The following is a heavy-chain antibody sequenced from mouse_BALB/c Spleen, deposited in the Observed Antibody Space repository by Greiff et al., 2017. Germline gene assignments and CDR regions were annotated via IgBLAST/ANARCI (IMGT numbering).Heavy chain of an antibody. CDR1: GYTFTSYT. CDR3: ASRNHYDGYSAWFAY. D-gene: IGHD2-3*01. Sequence: QVRLQQPGAELVRPGASVKLSCKASGYTFTSYTMHWVKQRPGQGLEWIGYINPSSGYTNYNQKFKDKATLTADKSSSTAYMQLSSLTSEDSAVYYCASRNHYDGYSAWFAYWGQGTLVTVSA. CDR2: INPSSGYT. V-gene: IGHV1S26*01. J-gene: IGHJ3*01.